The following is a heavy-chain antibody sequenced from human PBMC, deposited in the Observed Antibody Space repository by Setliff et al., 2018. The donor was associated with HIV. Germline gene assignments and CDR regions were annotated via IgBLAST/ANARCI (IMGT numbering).Heavy chain of an antibody. CDR3: ARGQTSVTLQFDH. D-gene: IGHD4-17*01. Sequence: YAMGWVRQAPGKGLEWVANINQDGSEKNYVDSVKGRFTISRDNAKNSLFLQMNSLRAEDTAVYYCARGQTSVTLQFDHWGQGTLVTVSS. CDR1: YA. CDR2: INQDGSEK. J-gene: IGHJ4*02. V-gene: IGHV3-7*02.